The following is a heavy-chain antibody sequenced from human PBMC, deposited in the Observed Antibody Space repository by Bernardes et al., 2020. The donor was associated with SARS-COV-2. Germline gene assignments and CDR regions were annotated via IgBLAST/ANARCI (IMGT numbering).Heavy chain of an antibody. CDR2: TYYRSKWYN. Sequence: SQTLSLTCAISGDSVSSNSAAWNWIRQSPSRGLEWLGRTYYRSKWYNDYAVSVKSRITINPDTSKNQFSLQLNSVTPEDTAVYYCARLYCGGDCLRYYYYYGMDVWSQGTTVTVSS. D-gene: IGHD2-21*02. CDR3: ARLYCGGDCLRYYYYYGMDV. V-gene: IGHV6-1*01. J-gene: IGHJ6*02. CDR1: GDSVSSNSAA.